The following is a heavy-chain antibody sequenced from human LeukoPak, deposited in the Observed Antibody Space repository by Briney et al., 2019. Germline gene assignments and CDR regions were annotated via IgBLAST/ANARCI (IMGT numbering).Heavy chain of an antibody. CDR2: ISYDGSNK. D-gene: IGHD3-10*01. J-gene: IGHJ3*02. CDR3: ARESFTMVGFDI. V-gene: IGHV3-30-3*01. CDR1: GFTFSSYA. Sequence: GGSLRLSCAASGFTFSSYAMHWVRQAPGKGLEWVAVISYDGSNKYYADSVKGRFTISRDNSKNTLYLQMNSLRAEDTAVYHCARESFTMVGFDIWGQGTMVTVSS.